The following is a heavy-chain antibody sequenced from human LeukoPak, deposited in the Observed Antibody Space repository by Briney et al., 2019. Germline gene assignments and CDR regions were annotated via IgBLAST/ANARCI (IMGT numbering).Heavy chain of an antibody. V-gene: IGHV3-23*01. Sequence: GGSLRLSCAASGFTFSSYAMSWVRQAPGKGLEWVSAISGSGGSTYCADSVKGRFTISRDNSKNTLYLQMNSLRAEDTAVYYCAKDKGDSSGWLNFDYWGQGTLVTVSS. CDR1: GFTFSSYA. J-gene: IGHJ4*02. CDR2: ISGSGGST. CDR3: AKDKGDSSGWLNFDY. D-gene: IGHD6-19*01.